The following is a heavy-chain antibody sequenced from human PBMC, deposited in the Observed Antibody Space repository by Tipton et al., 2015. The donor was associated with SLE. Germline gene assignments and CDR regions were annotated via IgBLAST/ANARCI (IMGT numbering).Heavy chain of an antibody. CDR2: MHTSGST. V-gene: IGHV4-61*02. Sequence: TLSLTCTVSGGSISSGSYYWSWIRQPAGKGLEWIGRMHTSGSTYYNPSLMSRVAISVDTSKNQFPLKLSSVTAADTAVYYCARHFRDSGWYYFDNWGQGTLVTVSS. CDR1: GGSISSGSYY. CDR3: ARHFRDSGWYYFDN. J-gene: IGHJ4*02. D-gene: IGHD6-19*01.